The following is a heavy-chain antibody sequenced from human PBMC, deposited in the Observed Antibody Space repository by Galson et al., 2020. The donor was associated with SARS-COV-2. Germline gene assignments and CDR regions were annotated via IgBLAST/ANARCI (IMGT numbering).Heavy chain of an antibody. CDR3: VRALSTLGFY. Sequence: ASETLSLTSTLSGDSITSRNYYWGWILQPPGKGLDWIASTHYSGNTYYNPSLKSRVTISVDTSKNQISLRLNSVTAADAAVDYCVRALSTLGFYWGQGALVTVSS. V-gene: IGHV4-39*07. J-gene: IGHJ4*02. CDR1: GDSITSRNYY. CDR2: THYSGNT. D-gene: IGHD7-27*01.